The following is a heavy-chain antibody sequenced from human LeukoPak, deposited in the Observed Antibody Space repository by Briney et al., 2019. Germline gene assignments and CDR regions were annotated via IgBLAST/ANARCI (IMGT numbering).Heavy chain of an antibody. CDR1: RFTFNTDT. V-gene: IGHV3-21*01. CDR2: ISSSSSSK. Sequence: GGSLRLSCAASRFTFNTDTMNWVRQAPGKGLEWLSSISSSSSSKYYADSVRGRFIISRDNAKKSLYLQMNSLRAGDTAVYYCVRGDRRDFWGQGTLVTVSS. D-gene: IGHD2-21*02. CDR3: VRGDRRDF. J-gene: IGHJ4*02.